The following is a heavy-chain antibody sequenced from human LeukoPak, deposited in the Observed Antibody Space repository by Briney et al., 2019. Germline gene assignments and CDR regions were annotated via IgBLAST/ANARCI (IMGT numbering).Heavy chain of an antibody. D-gene: IGHD3-9*01. CDR3: AREGLRYFDWTTNDY. J-gene: IGHJ4*02. V-gene: IGHV3-7*01. Sequence: GGSLRLSCADSGFTFSSYWMSWVRQAPGKGLEWVANIKQDGSEKYYVDSVKGRFTISRDNAKNSLYLQMNSLRAEDTAVYYCAREGLRYFDWTTNDYWGQGTLVTVSS. CDR2: IKQDGSEK. CDR1: GFTFSSYW.